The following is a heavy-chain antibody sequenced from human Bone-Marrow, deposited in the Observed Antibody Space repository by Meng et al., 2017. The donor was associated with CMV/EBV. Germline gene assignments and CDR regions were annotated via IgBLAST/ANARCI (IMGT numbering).Heavy chain of an antibody. Sequence: SETLSLTGTVSGGSISSSSYYWGWIRQPPGKGLEWIGSIYYSGSTYYNPSLKSRVTISVDTSKNQFSLKLSSVTAADTAVYYCARHLPLGYCSSTSCRGGYFQHWGQGTLVTVSS. V-gene: IGHV4-39*01. J-gene: IGHJ1*01. CDR1: GGSISSSSYY. CDR2: IYYSGST. D-gene: IGHD2-2*01. CDR3: ARHLPLGYCSSTSCRGGYFQH.